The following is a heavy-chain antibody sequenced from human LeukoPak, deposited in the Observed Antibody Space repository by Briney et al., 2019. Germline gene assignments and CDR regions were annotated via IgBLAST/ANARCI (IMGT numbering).Heavy chain of an antibody. CDR2: IIPILGIA. D-gene: IGHD6-19*01. CDR3: AKWSSGWYHSNYYYGMDV. J-gene: IGHJ6*02. V-gene: IGHV1-69*02. Sequence: SVKVSCKASGGTFSSYTISWVRQAPGQGLEWMGRIIPILGIANYAQKFQGRVTITADKSTSTAYMELSSLRSEDTAVYYCAKWSSGWYHSNYYYGMDVWGQGTTVTVSS. CDR1: GGTFSSYT.